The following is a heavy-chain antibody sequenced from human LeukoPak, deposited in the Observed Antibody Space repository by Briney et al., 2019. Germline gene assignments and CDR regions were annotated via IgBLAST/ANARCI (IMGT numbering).Heavy chain of an antibody. CDR2: INPSGGST. D-gene: IGHD3-22*01. J-gene: IGHJ4*02. CDR3: ARRRYYDSSGYYYFDY. V-gene: IGHV1-46*01. CDR1: GYTFTSYY. Sequence: ASVKVSCKASGYTFTSYYMHWVRQAPGQGLEWMGIINPSGGSTSYAQKFQGRVTMTRDMSTSTVYMELSSLRSEDTAVYYCARRRYYDSSGYYYFDYWGQGTLVTVSS.